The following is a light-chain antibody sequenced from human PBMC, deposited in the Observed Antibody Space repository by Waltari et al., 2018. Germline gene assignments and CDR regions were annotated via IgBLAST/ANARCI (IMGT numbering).Light chain of an antibody. CDR1: QSVSSY. Sequence: EIVLTQSPATPSLSPGERATLSCRASQSVSSYLAWYQQKPGQAPRLLIYDAFNRATGIPARFSGSGSGTDFTLTISSLEPEDFAVYYCQQRSSWPLTFGGGTKVEIK. CDR2: DAF. CDR3: QQRSSWPLT. V-gene: IGKV3-11*01. J-gene: IGKJ4*01.